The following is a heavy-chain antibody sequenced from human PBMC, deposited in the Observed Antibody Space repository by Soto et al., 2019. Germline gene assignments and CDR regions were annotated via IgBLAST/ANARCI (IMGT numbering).Heavy chain of an antibody. Sequence: QVQLHESGPGRVEPSETLCLTCSVSGGSISGYCWSWIRQPPGKGLEWIGYICYSGSTKYNPSLKSRVTISVDTSKNQFSLKLNSVTAADTAVYYCARGRGDTAMAWYYWGQGTLVTVSS. V-gene: IGHV4-59*01. D-gene: IGHD5-18*01. CDR1: GGSISGYC. J-gene: IGHJ4*02. CDR2: ICYSGST. CDR3: ARGRGDTAMAWYY.